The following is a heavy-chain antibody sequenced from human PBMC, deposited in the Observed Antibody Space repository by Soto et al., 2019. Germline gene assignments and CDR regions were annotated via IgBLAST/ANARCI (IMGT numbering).Heavy chain of an antibody. CDR1: GGSISSSNW. CDR2: IYHRGST. J-gene: IGHJ5*02. Sequence: ETLSLTCAVSGGSISSSNWWSWVRQPPGQGLEWIGEIYHRGSTNYNPSLKSRVTISVDKSKNQFSLKLSSVTAADTAVYYCARVREGSSWYGARNNWFDPWGQGTLVTVSS. V-gene: IGHV4-4*02. D-gene: IGHD6-13*01. CDR3: ARVREGSSWYGARNNWFDP.